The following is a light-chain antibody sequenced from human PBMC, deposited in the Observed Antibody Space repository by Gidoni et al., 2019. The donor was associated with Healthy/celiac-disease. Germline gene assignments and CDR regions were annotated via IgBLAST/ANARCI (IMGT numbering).Light chain of an antibody. J-gene: IGKJ1*01. Sequence: DIQMTQSPSSLSASVGDRVTITCRASQSISSYLSWYQQKTGKAPELLIYAASTLQSGVPSRFSGSGSGIDFTLTITSLQPEDFATYYCQQSYSTPWTFGQGTKVEIK. CDR3: QQSYSTPWT. CDR2: AAS. V-gene: IGKV1-39*01. CDR1: QSISSY.